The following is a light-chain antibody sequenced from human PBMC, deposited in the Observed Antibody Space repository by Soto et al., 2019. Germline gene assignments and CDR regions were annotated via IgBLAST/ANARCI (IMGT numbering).Light chain of an antibody. CDR1: QSISNW. CDR2: DAS. J-gene: IGKJ1*01. V-gene: IGKV1-5*01. Sequence: SPCSLSASVGDRVTITCGACQSISNWLAWYQQKPGRAPRLLIYDASSLESGVPSRFSGSGSGTELTLTISSLQPDDFATYYCQQYNSYSPTWTFGQGTKVDIK. CDR3: QQYNSYSPTWT.